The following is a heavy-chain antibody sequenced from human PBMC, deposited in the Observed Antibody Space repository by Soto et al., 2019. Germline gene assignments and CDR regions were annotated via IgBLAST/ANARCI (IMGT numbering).Heavy chain of an antibody. D-gene: IGHD3-9*01. Sequence: KPSETLSLTCTVSGGSISSGGYYWSWIRQHQGKGLEWIGYIYYSGSTYYNPSLKSRVTISVDTSKNQFSLKLSSVTAADTAVYYCARDHLLYYDFFTGYYMPHKRVGAFDIWGQGTMVTVSS. V-gene: IGHV4-31*03. J-gene: IGHJ3*02. CDR2: IYYSGST. CDR3: ARDHLLYYDFFTGYYMPHKRVGAFDI. CDR1: GGSISSGGYY.